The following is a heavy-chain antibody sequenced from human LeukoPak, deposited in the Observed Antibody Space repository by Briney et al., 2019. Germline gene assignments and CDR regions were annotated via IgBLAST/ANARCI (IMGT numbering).Heavy chain of an antibody. D-gene: IGHD6-19*01. CDR2: IDNSGGST. CDR3: ARGHIIGWFYFDL. J-gene: IGHJ4*02. V-gene: IGHV3-23*01. CDR1: GFTFSDYA. Sequence: GRSLRLSSAASGFTFSDYAMRWVRQAPGKGLEWVSGIDNSGGSTHYADSVKGRFTISRDKSKDTLYVQMNSLRADDTALYYCARGHIIGWFYFDLWGQGTQVTVSS.